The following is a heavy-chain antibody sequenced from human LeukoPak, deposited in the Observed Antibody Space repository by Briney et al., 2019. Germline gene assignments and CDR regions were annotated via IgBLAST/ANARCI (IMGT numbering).Heavy chain of an antibody. CDR1: GGSVSRGSYY. CDR2: IYYSGST. V-gene: IGHV4-61*01. J-gene: IGHJ6*04. CDR3: ASSTVNYYYYGMDV. Sequence: SETLSLTCTVSGGSVSRGSYYWSWSRQPPGKGLECIGYIYYSGSTNYNPSLKSRVTISVDTSKNQFSLKLSSVTAADTAVYYCASSTVNYYYYGMDVWGEGTTVTVSS. D-gene: IGHD4-17*01.